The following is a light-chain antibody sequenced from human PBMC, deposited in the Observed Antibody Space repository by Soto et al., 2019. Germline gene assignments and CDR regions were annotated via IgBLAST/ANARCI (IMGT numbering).Light chain of an antibody. CDR3: QQYNNWPPWT. CDR1: QSVSSN. J-gene: IGKJ1*01. CDR2: GAS. Sequence: IVMTQSPATLSVSPGERATLSCRASQSVSSNLAWYQQKPGQAPRLHIYGASTRATGIPARFSGSGSGTEFTLTISSLQSEDFAVYYCQQYNNWPPWTFGQGTKVEIK. V-gene: IGKV3-15*01.